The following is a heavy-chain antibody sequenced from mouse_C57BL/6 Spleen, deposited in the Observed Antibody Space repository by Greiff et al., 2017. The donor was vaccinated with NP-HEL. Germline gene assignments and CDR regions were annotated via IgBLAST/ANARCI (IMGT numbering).Heavy chain of an antibody. J-gene: IGHJ3*01. D-gene: IGHD2-5*01. V-gene: IGHV3-1*01. CDR2: ISYSGST. CDR1: GYSITSGYD. CDR3: ARDLRSNFLFAY. Sequence: EVKLVESGPGMVKPSQTLSLTCTVTGYSITSGYDWHWIRHFPGNKLEWMGYISYSGSTNYNPSLKSRISITHDTSKNHFFLKLNSVTTEDTATYYCARDLRSNFLFAYWGQGTLVTVSA.